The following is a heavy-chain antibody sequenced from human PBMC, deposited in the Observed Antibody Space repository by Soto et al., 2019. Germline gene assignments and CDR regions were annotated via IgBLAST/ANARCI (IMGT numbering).Heavy chain of an antibody. D-gene: IGHD1-26*01. Sequence: QMQLVQSGPEVKKPGTSVKVSCKASGFTFTSSAVQWVRQARGQRLEWIGWIVVGSGNTNYAQKFQERVTITRDMYTSTAYIELSSLRAEDTAVYYCEAVGPMVGARGSQVELDYWGQGTLFTVSS. CDR2: IVVGSGNT. CDR1: GFTFTSSA. J-gene: IGHJ4*02. V-gene: IGHV1-58*01. CDR3: EAVGPMVGARGSQVELDY.